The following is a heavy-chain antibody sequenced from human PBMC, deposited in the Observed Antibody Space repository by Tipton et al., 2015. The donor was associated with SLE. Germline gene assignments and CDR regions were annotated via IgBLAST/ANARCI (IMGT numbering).Heavy chain of an antibody. D-gene: IGHD4-17*01. V-gene: IGHV3-30*04. CDR3: ATASTVTQQAYFDY. J-gene: IGHJ4*02. CDR2: ISYDGTNE. CDR1: GFTFSSYA. Sequence: QLVQSGGGVVQPGGSLRLSCAASGFTFSSYAMHWVRQAPGKGLEWVALISYDGTNEDYVDSVKGRFTISRDTSKKTLYLQMNSLRGEDTAVYYCATASTVTQQAYFDYWGPGTLVTVSS.